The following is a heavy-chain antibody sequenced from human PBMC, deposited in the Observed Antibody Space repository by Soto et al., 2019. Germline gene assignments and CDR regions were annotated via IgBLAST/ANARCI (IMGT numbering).Heavy chain of an antibody. Sequence: QLQLQESGPGLVKPSETLSLTCTVSGGSISSSSYYWGWIRQPPGKGLEWIGSIYYSGSTYYNPSLKSRVTISVDTSKNQCSLKLSSVTAADTAVYYCASPYYDILPGYGYGMDVWGQGTTVTVSS. CDR1: GGSISSSSYY. CDR2: IYYSGST. CDR3: ASPYYDILPGYGYGMDV. D-gene: IGHD3-9*01. V-gene: IGHV4-39*01. J-gene: IGHJ6*02.